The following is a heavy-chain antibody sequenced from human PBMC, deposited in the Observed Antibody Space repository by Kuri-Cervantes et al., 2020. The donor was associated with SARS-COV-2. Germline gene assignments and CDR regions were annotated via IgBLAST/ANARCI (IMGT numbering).Heavy chain of an antibody. Sequence: SETLSLTCTVSGGSISSGSYYWSWIRQPAGKGLEWIGRIYTSGSTNYNPSLESRVTISVDTSKNQFSLKLSSVTAADTAVYYCARVDGDYVDWYFDLWGRGTLVTV. CDR1: GGSISSGSYY. D-gene: IGHD4-17*01. V-gene: IGHV4-61*02. CDR2: IYTSGST. J-gene: IGHJ2*01. CDR3: ARVDGDYVDWYFDL.